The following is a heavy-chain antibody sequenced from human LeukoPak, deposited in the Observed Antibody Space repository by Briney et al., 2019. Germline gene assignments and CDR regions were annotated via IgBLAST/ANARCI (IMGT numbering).Heavy chain of an antibody. CDR2: IYYSGST. V-gene: IGHV4-31*03. CDR3: ARTIAAAGKTYYFDY. CDR1: GGSISSGGYY. D-gene: IGHD6-13*01. J-gene: IGHJ4*02. Sequence: SETLSLTCTVSGGSISSGGYYWSWIRQHPGTGLEWLGYIYYSGSTYYNPSLKSRVTISVDTSKNQFSLKLSSVTAADTAVYYCARTIAAAGKTYYFDYWGQGTLVTVSS.